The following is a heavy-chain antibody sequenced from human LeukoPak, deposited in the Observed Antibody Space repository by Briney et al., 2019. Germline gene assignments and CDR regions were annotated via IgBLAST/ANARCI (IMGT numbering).Heavy chain of an antibody. CDR3: AKYGSYNYYDRSPDY. CDR2: ISYDGSNK. CDR1: GFTFSSYG. V-gene: IGHV3-30*18. D-gene: IGHD3-22*01. J-gene: IGHJ4*02. Sequence: GGSLRLSCAASGFTFSSYGMHWVRQAPGKGLEWVAVISYDGSNKYYADSVKGRFTVSRDNSKNTLYLQMNSLRAEDTAVYFCAKYGSYNYYDRSPDYWGQGTLVTVSS.